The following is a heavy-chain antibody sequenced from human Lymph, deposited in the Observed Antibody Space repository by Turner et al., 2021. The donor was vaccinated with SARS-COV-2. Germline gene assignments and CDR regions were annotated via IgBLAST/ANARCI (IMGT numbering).Heavy chain of an antibody. CDR1: GYTFTGSY. Sequence: QVQLVQSGAEVKKPGASVKVSCKASGYTFTGSYMHWVRQAPGHGLEWMGWINPNSGGTNYAQKFQGRVTMTRDTSISAAYMELSRLRSDDTAVYYCARDVERYNDFWSGYSGGYGMDVWGQGTTVTVSS. CDR2: INPNSGGT. D-gene: IGHD3-3*01. V-gene: IGHV1-2*02. CDR3: ARDVERYNDFWSGYSGGYGMDV. J-gene: IGHJ6*02.